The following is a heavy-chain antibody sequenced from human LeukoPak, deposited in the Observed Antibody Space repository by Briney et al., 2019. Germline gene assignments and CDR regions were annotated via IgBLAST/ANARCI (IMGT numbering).Heavy chain of an antibody. Sequence: GGSLRLSCAASGFTFDDYAMHWVRQAPGKGLEWVSGISWNSGSIGYADSVMGRFTISRDNAKNSVYLQMNSLRAEDTVLYYCAKGQLRMAAEFDYWGQGTLVTVSS. J-gene: IGHJ4*02. CDR1: GFTFDDYA. CDR3: AKGQLRMAAEFDY. CDR2: ISWNSGSI. V-gene: IGHV3-9*01. D-gene: IGHD2-2*01.